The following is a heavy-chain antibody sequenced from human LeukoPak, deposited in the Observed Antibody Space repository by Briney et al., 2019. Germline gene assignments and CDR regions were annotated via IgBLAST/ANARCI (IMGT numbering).Heavy chain of an antibody. V-gene: IGHV4-38-2*01. Sequence: SETLSLTCAVSGCSISSDYYWGWIRQPPGKGLEWIGTIYHSGSTYLNPSLKSRVTISVDTSKNQFSLNLNSVTAADTAVYYCTSGPNFYYFDYWGQGTLVTVSS. CDR3: TSGPNFYYFDY. J-gene: IGHJ4*02. CDR1: GCSISSDYY. D-gene: IGHD3-3*01. CDR2: IYHSGST.